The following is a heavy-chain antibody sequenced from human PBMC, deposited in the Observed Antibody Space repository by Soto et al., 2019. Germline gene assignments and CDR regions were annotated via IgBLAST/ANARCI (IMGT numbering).Heavy chain of an antibody. Sequence: GGSMRLSCAASGFTFSSYAMSWVRQAPGKGLEWVSAISGSGGSTYYADSVKGRFTISRDNSKNTLYLQMNSLRAEGTAVYYCAKVNSLLWFGESLDYWGQGTLVTVSS. V-gene: IGHV3-23*01. CDR3: AKVNSLLWFGESLDY. CDR2: ISGSGGST. D-gene: IGHD3-10*01. CDR1: GFTFSSYA. J-gene: IGHJ4*02.